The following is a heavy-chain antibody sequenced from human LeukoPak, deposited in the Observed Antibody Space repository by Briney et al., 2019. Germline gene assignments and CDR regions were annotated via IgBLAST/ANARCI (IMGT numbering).Heavy chain of an antibody. CDR1: GFTFSSYW. Sequence: GGSLRLSCAASGFTFSSYWMSWVRQAPGKGLEWVANIKKDGSEKYYVDSVKGRFIISRDNAKNSLYLQMNSLRADDTAVYYCARVEASGYDYGAFDYWGQGTLVTVSS. D-gene: IGHD5-12*01. CDR3: ARVEASGYDYGAFDY. CDR2: IKKDGSEK. V-gene: IGHV3-7*01. J-gene: IGHJ4*02.